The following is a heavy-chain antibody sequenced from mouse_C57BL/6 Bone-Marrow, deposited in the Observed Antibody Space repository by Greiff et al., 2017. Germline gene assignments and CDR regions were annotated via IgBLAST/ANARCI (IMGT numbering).Heavy chain of an antibody. Sequence: EVMLLESGGGLVQPGGSLKLSCAASGFTFSDYYMYWVRQTPEQRLEWVAYISNGGGSTYYPDTVKGRFTLSRDNAKNTRYLQVSRLKSEDAAMYYCARHDGSSGWGQGTLVTVSA. CDR1: GFTFSDYY. J-gene: IGHJ3*01. CDR2: ISNGGGST. V-gene: IGHV5-12*01. D-gene: IGHD1-1*01. CDR3: ARHDGSSG.